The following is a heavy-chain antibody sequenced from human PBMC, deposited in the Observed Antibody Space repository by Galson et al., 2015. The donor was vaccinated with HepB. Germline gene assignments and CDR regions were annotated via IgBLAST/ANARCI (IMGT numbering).Heavy chain of an antibody. V-gene: IGHV1-3*01. Sequence: SVKVSCKASGYTFTSYAMHWVRQAPGQRLEWMGWINAGNGNTKYSQKFQGRVTITRDTSASTAYMELSSLRSEDTAVYYCARGRWELLKWGICGDYWGQGTLSPSPQ. CDR3: ARGRWELLKWGICGDY. CDR2: INAGNGNT. D-gene: IGHD1-26*01. J-gene: IGHJ4*02. CDR1: GYTFTSYA.